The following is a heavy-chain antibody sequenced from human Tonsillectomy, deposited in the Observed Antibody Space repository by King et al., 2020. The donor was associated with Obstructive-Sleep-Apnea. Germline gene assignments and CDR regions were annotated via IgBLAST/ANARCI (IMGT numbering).Heavy chain of an antibody. CDR1: GFTFSDYY. V-gene: IGHV3-11*01. CDR2: ISSSGSTI. J-gene: IGHJ3*02. Sequence: VQLVESGGGLVKPGGSLRLSCAASGFTFSDYYMSWIRQAPGKGLEWVSSISSSGSTIYYADSVKGRFTISRDNAKNSLYLQMNSLRAEDTAVYYCARDPRGYYDYVWGSYRNDAFDIWGQGTMVTVSS. D-gene: IGHD3-16*02. CDR3: ARDPRGYYDYVWGSYRNDAFDI.